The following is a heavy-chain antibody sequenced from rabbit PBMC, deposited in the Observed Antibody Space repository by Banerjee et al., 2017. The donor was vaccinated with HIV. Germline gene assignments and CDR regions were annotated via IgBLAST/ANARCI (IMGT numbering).Heavy chain of an antibody. CDR2: VYTPSSGTT. CDR3: ARDADAAGYGDALRGLNYFNL. J-gene: IGHJ4*01. Sequence: QQQLEESGGGLVQPEGSLALTCKASGFSFSSSYWICWVRQAPGKGPEWIACVYTPSSGTTYYPNWATGRFTVSKTSSTTVTLQMTSLTAADTATYFCARDADAAGYGDALRGLNYFNLWGQGTLVTVS. V-gene: IGHV1S45*01. CDR1: GFSFSSSYW. D-gene: IGHD6-1*01.